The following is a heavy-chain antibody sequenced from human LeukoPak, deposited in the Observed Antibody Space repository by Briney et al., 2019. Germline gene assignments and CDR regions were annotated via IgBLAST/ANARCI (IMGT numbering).Heavy chain of an antibody. CDR1: GYSISSGNY. V-gene: IGHV4-38-2*01. Sequence: PSETLSLTCAVSGYSISSGNYWGWIRQPPGKGLEWIGSIYHSGSTYYNPSLKSRVTISVDTSKNQFSLKLSSVTAADTAVYYCASYYDFWSGQESWGQGTLVTVSS. CDR3: ASYYDFWSGQES. CDR2: IYHSGST. D-gene: IGHD3-3*01. J-gene: IGHJ4*02.